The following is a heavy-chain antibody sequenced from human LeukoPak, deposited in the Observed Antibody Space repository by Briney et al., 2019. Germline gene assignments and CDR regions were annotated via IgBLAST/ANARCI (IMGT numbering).Heavy chain of an antibody. J-gene: IGHJ4*02. CDR1: GFTFSSYG. D-gene: IGHD3-22*01. Sequence: PGGSLRLSCAASGFTFSSYGMSWVRQAPGKGLEWVANIKQDGSEKYYVDSVKGRFTVSRDNAENSLYLQMSSLRAEDTAVYYCAKDHVWKGGYYYDSSGYDYWGQGTLVTVSS. CDR2: IKQDGSEK. CDR3: AKDHVWKGGYYYDSSGYDY. V-gene: IGHV3-7*03.